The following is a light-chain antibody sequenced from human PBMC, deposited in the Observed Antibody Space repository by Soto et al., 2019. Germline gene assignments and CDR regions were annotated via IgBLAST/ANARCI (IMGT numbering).Light chain of an antibody. CDR3: HQYCRSPFP. CDR2: GAS. J-gene: IGKJ3*01. CDR1: QSGSSNY. Sequence: EIVMTQSPGTLSLSPGETATLSCRAGQSGSSNYVAWFHQKPGQAPRLLLYGASSRATGVPDRFSASGSGTDFTLHISRLEPEDVAVEYSHQYCRSPFPFGPGTQVDIK. V-gene: IGKV3-20*01.